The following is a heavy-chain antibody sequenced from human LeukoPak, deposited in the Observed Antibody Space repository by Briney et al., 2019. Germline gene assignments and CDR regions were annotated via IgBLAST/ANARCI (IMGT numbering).Heavy chain of an antibody. CDR2: LSDSGTT. CDR1: GGSISSGGYY. V-gene: IGHV4-61*08. J-gene: IGHJ3*02. D-gene: IGHD6-25*01. CDR3: ARYGSNSGWKSFDI. Sequence: PSETLSLTCTVSGGSISSGGYYWSWIRQPPGKGLEWIGWLSDSGTTVYNPSLKSRVAMSVDTSRIQFSLHLNFVTAADTAVYYCARYGSNSGWKSFDIWGQGTRVTVSS.